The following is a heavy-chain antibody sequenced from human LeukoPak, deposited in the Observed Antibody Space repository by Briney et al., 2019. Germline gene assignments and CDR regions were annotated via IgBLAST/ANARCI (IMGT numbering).Heavy chain of an antibody. CDR1: GGSISGYY. J-gene: IGHJ4*02. V-gene: IGHV4-59*01. CDR2: IYYNGRT. D-gene: IGHD3-3*01. Sequence: SESLSLTCTVSGGSISGYYWTWIRQPPGKGLEWIAYIYYNGRTNYNPSLKSRATISVDTSKNQFSLKLSSVTAADTAVYYCARLPRYDFWSWGQGTLVTVSS. CDR3: ARLPRYDFWS.